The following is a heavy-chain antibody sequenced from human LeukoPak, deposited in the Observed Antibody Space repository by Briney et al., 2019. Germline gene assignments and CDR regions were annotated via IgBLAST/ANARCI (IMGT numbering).Heavy chain of an antibody. CDR2: IYYSGST. V-gene: IGHV4-31*03. Sequence: SQTLSLTCTVSGGSISSGGYYWSWIRQHPGKGLEWFGYIYYSGSTYYNPSLKSRVTISVDTSKNQFSLKLSSVTAADTAVYYCASYQYCSGGSCYYVFDYWGQGTLVTVSS. CDR3: ASYQYCSGGSCYYVFDY. CDR1: GGSISSGGYY. D-gene: IGHD2-15*01. J-gene: IGHJ4*02.